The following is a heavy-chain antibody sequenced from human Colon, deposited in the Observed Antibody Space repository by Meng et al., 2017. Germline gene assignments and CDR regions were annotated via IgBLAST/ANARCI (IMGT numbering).Heavy chain of an antibody. CDR1: GDSFNSPYYY. V-gene: IGHV4-30-4*01. Sequence: QLQGPGPGLVKPSQTLSLTCTVSGDSFNSPYYYWSWIRQPPEKGLEWIGYIYYSGSTYYNPSLKSRVSISGDTSNKQFSLKLTSVTAADTAVYYCARSPYSGSALPFFDYWGQGSLVTVSS. D-gene: IGHD1-26*01. CDR3: ARSPYSGSALPFFDY. CDR2: IYYSGST. J-gene: IGHJ4*02.